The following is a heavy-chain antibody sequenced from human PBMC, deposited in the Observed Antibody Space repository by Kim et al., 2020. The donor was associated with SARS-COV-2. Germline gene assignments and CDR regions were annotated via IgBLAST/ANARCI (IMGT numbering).Heavy chain of an antibody. Sequence: GGSLRLSCAASGFTFSSYAMHWVRQAPGKGLEWVAVISYDGSNKYYADSVKGRFTISRDNSKNTLYLQMNSLRAEDTAVYYCARDVMNYYGSGSFGWFDPLGQGTLVTLPP. CDR1: GFTFSSYA. D-gene: IGHD3-10*01. V-gene: IGHV3-30*04. J-gene: IGHJ5*02. CDR2: ISYDGSNK. CDR3: ARDVMNYYGSGSFGWFDP.